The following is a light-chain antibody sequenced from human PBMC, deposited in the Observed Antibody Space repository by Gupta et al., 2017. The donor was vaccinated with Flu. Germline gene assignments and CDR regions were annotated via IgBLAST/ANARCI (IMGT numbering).Light chain of an antibody. Sequence: GKTDRIAGVGNNIGRKSVNWYQQKPGQAPVLVVHDDSDRPSGIPERFSGSNSGNTATLTISRVEAGDEADYYCQVWDTSSDHVVFGGGTKLTVL. V-gene: IGLV3-21*03. CDR3: QVWDTSSDHVV. CDR2: DDS. CDR1: NIGRKS. J-gene: IGLJ2*01.